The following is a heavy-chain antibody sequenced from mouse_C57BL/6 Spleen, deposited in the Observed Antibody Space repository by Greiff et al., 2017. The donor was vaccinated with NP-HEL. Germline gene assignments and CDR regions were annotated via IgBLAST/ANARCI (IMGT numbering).Heavy chain of an antibody. V-gene: IGHV1-5*01. J-gene: IGHJ4*01. CDR1: GYTFTSYW. D-gene: IGHD2-4*01. CDR3: TRWDYDRVYYAMDY. Sequence: VQLQQSGTVLARPGASVKMSCKTSGYTFTSYWMHWVKQRPGQGLEWIGAIYPGNSDTSYNQKFKGKAKLTAVTSASTAYMELSSLTNADSAVYYCTRWDYDRVYYAMDYWGQGTSVTVSS. CDR2: IYPGNSDT.